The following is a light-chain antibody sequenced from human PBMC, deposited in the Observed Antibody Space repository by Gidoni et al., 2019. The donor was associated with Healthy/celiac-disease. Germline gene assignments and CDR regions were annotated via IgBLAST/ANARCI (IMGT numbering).Light chain of an antibody. J-gene: IGLJ1*01. CDR3: SSYTSSSTLRV. CDR2: DVS. Sequence: QSALTQPASVSGSPGQPITISCTGTSSDVGGYNYVSWYQQHPGKAPKLMIYDVSNRPSGVSNRFSGSKSGNTASLTISGLQAEDEADYYRSSYTSSSTLRVFGTGTKVTVL. CDR1: SSDVGGYNY. V-gene: IGLV2-14*01.